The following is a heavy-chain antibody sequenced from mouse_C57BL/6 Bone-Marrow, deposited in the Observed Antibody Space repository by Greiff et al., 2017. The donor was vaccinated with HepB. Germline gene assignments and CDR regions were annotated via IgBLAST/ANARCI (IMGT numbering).Heavy chain of an antibody. J-gene: IGHJ1*03. D-gene: IGHD2-1*01. CDR1: GFSLTSYG. CDR3: ARKGGYYGNWYFDV. Sequence: VQGVESGPGLVQPSQSLSITCTVSGFSLTSYGVHWVRQSPGKGLEWLGVIWSGGSTDYNAAFISRLSISKDNSKSQVFFKMNSLQADDTAIYYCARKGGYYGNWYFDVWGTGTTVTVSS. V-gene: IGHV2-2*01. CDR2: IWSGGST.